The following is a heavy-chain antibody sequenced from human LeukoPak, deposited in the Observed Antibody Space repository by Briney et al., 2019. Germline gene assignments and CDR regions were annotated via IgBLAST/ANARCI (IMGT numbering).Heavy chain of an antibody. J-gene: IGHJ6*02. V-gene: IGHV1-46*01. D-gene: IGHD3-10*01. Sequence: ASVKVSCKVSGYTLTELSMHWVRQAPGQGLEWMGIINPSGGSTSYAQKFQGRVTMTRDTSTSTAYMELSSLRSEDTAVYYCARDRHYGSGSYYNYYYYGMDVWGQGTTVTVSS. CDR1: GYTLTELS. CDR3: ARDRHYGSGSYYNYYYYGMDV. CDR2: INPSGGST.